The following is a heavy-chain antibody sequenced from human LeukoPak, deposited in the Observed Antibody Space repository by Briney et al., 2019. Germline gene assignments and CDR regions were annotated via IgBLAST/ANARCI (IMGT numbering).Heavy chain of an antibody. CDR1: GATFTGYA. Sequence: ASVKVSCKASGATFTGYAISWVRQAPGQGLEWMGRIIPIFGIANYAQKFQGRVTITADKSTSTAYMELSSLRSEDTAVYYCARDLDIVVVPAAYNWFDPWGQGTLVTVSS. CDR2: IIPIFGIA. D-gene: IGHD2-2*03. J-gene: IGHJ5*02. V-gene: IGHV1-69*04. CDR3: ARDLDIVVVPAAYNWFDP.